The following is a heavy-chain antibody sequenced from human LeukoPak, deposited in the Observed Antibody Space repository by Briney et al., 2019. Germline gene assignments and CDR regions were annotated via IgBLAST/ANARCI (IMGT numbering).Heavy chain of an antibody. CDR1: GGSISSSSYY. J-gene: IGHJ4*02. D-gene: IGHD6-6*01. V-gene: IGHV4-39*01. CDR2: IYYSGST. Sequence: SETLSLTCTVSGGSISSSSYYWGWIRQPPGKWLEWIGSIYYSGSTYYNPSLKSRVTISVDTSKNQFSLKLSSVTAADTAVYYCANQGSSASEYWGQGTLVTVSS. CDR3: ANQGSSASEY.